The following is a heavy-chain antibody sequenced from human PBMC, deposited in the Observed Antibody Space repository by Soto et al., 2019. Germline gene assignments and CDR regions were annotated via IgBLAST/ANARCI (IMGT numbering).Heavy chain of an antibody. CDR1: GFTVSSNY. V-gene: IGHV3-53*04. CDR3: ASLRGWVHYYYMDV. Sequence: GGSLRLSCAASGFTVSSNYMSWVRQAPGKGLEWVSVIYSGGSTYYADSVKGRFTISRHNSKNTLYLQMNSLRAEDTAVYYCASLRGWVHYYYMDVWGKGTTVTVSS. J-gene: IGHJ6*03. CDR2: IYSGGST.